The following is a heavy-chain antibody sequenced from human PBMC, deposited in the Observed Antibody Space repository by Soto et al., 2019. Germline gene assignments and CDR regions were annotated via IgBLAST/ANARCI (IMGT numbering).Heavy chain of an antibody. Sequence: PGGSLRLSCAASGFTFSNAWMNWVRQAPGKGLEWVGRIKSKTDGGTTDYAAPVKGRFTISRDDSKNTLYLQMNSLKTEDTAVYYCTTATDWSYSSRLNKYYYGMDVWGQGTTVTVSS. J-gene: IGHJ6*02. V-gene: IGHV3-15*07. CDR2: IKSKTDGGTT. D-gene: IGHD6-13*01. CDR1: GFTFSNAW. CDR3: TTATDWSYSSRLNKYYYGMDV.